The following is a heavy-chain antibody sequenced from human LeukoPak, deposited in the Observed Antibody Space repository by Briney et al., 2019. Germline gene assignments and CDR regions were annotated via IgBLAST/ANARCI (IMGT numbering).Heavy chain of an antibody. J-gene: IGHJ4*02. CDR3: ARRGWLIHFDY. V-gene: IGHV3-23*01. Sequence: GGSLRLSCAASGFTFSNYAMSWVRQAPGKGLEWVSIISGSGDNTHYADSVKGRFTISRDNSKNTLYLQMKTLRAEDTAIYYCARRGWLIHFDYWGQGTLVTVSS. CDR2: ISGSGDNT. D-gene: IGHD5-12*01. CDR1: GFTFSNYA.